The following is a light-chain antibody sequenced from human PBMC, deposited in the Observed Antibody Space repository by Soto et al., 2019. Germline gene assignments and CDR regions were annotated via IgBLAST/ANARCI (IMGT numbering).Light chain of an antibody. V-gene: IGLV2-14*03. CDR1: SSDVAAYNY. Sequence: QSVLTQPASVSGSPGQSITISCTGTSSDVAAYNYVSWYQQHPGKAPKLMIYEVSNRPSGVSNRFSGSKSANTASLTISGLQAGDEADYYCSSYTSSSTWLFGGGTKLPVL. CDR3: SSYTSSSTWL. J-gene: IGLJ3*02. CDR2: EVS.